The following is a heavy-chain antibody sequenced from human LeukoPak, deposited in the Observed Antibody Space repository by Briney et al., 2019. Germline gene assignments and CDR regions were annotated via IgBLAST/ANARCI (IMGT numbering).Heavy chain of an antibody. Sequence: SVKVSCKASGGTFSSYAISWVRQAPGQGLEWMGGIIPIFGTANYAQKFQGRVTITADESTSTAYMELSGPRSEDTAVYYCARVRSGSDSGWEAFDIWGQGTMVTVSS. D-gene: IGHD6-19*01. CDR2: IIPIFGTA. CDR1: GGTFSSYA. CDR3: ARVRSGSDSGWEAFDI. J-gene: IGHJ3*02. V-gene: IGHV1-69*01.